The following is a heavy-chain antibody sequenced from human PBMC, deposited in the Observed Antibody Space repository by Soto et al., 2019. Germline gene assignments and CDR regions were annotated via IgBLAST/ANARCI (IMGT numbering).Heavy chain of an antibody. CDR3: AARTVTSPSYYYGMDV. Sequence: QMQLVQSGPEVKKPGTSVKVSCKASGFTFTSSAVQWVRQARGQRLEWIGWIVVGSGNTNYAQKFQERVTITRDMSTSTAYMDLSSLRSEDTAVYYCAARTVTSPSYYYGMDVWGQGTTVTVSS. CDR1: GFTFTSSA. J-gene: IGHJ6*02. D-gene: IGHD4-17*01. V-gene: IGHV1-58*01. CDR2: IVVGSGNT.